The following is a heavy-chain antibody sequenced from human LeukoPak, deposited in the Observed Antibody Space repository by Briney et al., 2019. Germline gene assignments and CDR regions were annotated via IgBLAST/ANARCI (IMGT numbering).Heavy chain of an antibody. CDR2: IKQDGSEK. CDR1: GFTFSNSW. CDR3: VSGNYFDY. V-gene: IGHV3-7*01. D-gene: IGHD1-26*01. Sequence: GGSLRLSCAASGFTFSNSWMSWARQAPGKGLECVANIKQDGSEKYYVDSVKGRFTISRDNAKNSLYLQMNSLRVEDTAVYYCVSGNYFDYWGQGTLVTVSS. J-gene: IGHJ4*02.